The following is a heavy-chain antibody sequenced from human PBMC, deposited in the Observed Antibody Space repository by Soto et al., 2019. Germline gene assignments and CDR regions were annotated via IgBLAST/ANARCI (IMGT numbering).Heavy chain of an antibody. J-gene: IGHJ4*01. CDR1: GFTFSSYW. CDR2: IKQDGSET. Sequence: LRLSCAASGFTFSSYWMSWVRQAPGKGLEWVVNIKQDGSETYYMDSVRGRFTASRDNAKNSVYLQMNSLRAEDTAVYFCARVAYTYGWIYDYWGQGSLDTDSP. V-gene: IGHV3-7*01. CDR3: ARVAYTYGWIYDY. D-gene: IGHD2-2*02.